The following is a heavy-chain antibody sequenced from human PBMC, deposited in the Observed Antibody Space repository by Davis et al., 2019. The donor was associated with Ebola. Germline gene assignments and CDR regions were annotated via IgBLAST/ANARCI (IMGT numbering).Heavy chain of an antibody. J-gene: IGHJ4*02. V-gene: IGHV4-39*07. CDR2: FSYGDNTH. CDR3: ARGSSRGRQERLRFEY. D-gene: IGHD1-1*01. CDR1: GASISSRSYY. Sequence: SETLSLTCAVSGASISSRSYYWGWIRQPPGKGLEWVGSFSYGDNTHYYNPSLRSRVIISVDTSKKQFSLKLTSVTAADTAVYYCARGSSRGRQERLRFEYWGQGILVTVSS.